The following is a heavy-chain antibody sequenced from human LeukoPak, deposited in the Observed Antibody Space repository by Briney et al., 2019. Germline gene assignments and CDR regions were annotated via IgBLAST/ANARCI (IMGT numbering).Heavy chain of an antibody. V-gene: IGHV3-48*01. Sequence: GGSLRLSCVASGFTFDDYSMNWVRQAPGKGLEWVSFISTSSSTMYYADSVKGRITISRDNAKNSVYLQMNSLRAEDTAVYYCARDGGSSWYGAFDIWGQGTMVTVSS. D-gene: IGHD6-13*01. J-gene: IGHJ3*02. CDR2: ISTSSSTM. CDR3: ARDGGSSWYGAFDI. CDR1: GFTFDDYS.